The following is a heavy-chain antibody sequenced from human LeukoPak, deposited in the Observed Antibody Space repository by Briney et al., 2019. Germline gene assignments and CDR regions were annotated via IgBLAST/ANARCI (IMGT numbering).Heavy chain of an antibody. J-gene: IGHJ3*02. CDR1: GGTFSSYA. D-gene: IGHD6-13*01. Sequence: SVKVSCKASGGTFSSYAISWVRQAPGQGLEWMGGIIPIFGTANYAQKFQGRVTITTDESTSTAYMELSSLRSEDTAVYYCATLPRRQRIAAAGTSRPGAFDIWGQGTMVTVSS. V-gene: IGHV1-69*05. CDR2: IIPIFGTA. CDR3: ATLPRRQRIAAAGTSRPGAFDI.